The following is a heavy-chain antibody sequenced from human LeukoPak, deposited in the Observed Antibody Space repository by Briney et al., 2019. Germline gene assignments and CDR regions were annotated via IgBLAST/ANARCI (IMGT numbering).Heavy chain of an antibody. CDR3: AALGRTDSSGQKTDY. CDR2: ISGSGGST. J-gene: IGHJ4*02. D-gene: IGHD3-22*01. CDR1: GFTFSSYA. Sequence: GGSLRLSCAASGFTFSSYAMSWVRQAPGKGLEWVSAISGSGGSTYYADSVKGRFTISRDNSKNTLYLQMNSLRAEDTAVYYCAALGRTDSSGQKTDYWGQGTLVTVSS. V-gene: IGHV3-23*01.